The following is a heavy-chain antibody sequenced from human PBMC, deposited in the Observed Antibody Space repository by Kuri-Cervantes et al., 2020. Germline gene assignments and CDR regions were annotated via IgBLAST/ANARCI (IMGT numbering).Heavy chain of an antibody. V-gene: IGHV1-18*01. Sequence: ASVKVSCKASGYTFTSYGISWVRQAPGQGLEWMGWISAYNGNTNYAQKLQGRVTMTTDTSTSTAYMELRSLRSDDTAVYYCARVEELPDVRYFDYWAREPWSPSPQ. CDR1: GYTFTSYG. D-gene: IGHD1-26*01. CDR3: ARVEELPDVRYFDY. J-gene: IGHJ4*02. CDR2: ISAYNGNT.